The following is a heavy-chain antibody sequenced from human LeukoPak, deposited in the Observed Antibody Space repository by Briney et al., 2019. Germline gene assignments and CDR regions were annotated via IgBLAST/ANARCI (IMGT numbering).Heavy chain of an antibody. CDR2: IHHSGST. V-gene: IGHV4-34*01. J-gene: IGHJ6*03. Sequence: PSETLSLTCAVYGGSFSGYYWSWIRQPPGKGLECIGEIHHSGSTNYNPSLKSRVTISVDTSKNQFSLKLSSVTAADTAVYYCARETSQKGAHYMDVWGKGTTVTISS. D-gene: IGHD3-16*01. CDR3: ARETSQKGAHYMDV. CDR1: GGSFSGYY.